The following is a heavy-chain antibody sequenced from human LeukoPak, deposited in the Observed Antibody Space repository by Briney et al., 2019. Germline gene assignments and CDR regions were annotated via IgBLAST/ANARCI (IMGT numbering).Heavy chain of an antibody. CDR3: ARDRSILSSSFLYYYYMDV. V-gene: IGHV4-59*01. D-gene: IGHD6-13*01. CDR2: IYYSGST. Sequence: SETLSLTCTVSGGSISSYYWSWIRQPPGKGLEWIGYIYYSGSTNYNPSLKSRVTISVDTSKNQFSLKLSSVTAADTAVYYCARDRSILSSSFLYYYYMDVWGKGTTVTVSS. CDR1: GGSISSYY. J-gene: IGHJ6*03.